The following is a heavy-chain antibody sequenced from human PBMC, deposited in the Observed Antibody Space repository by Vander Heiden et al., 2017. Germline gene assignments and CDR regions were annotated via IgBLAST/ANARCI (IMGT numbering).Heavy chain of an antibody. V-gene: IGHV3-23*01. Sequence: EVPLLESGGGLVQPGGSLRLSCAACGFPFRSYAMSWVRQAPGKGLEWVSAISGSGGSTYYADSVKGRFTISRDNSKNTLYLQMNSLRAEDTAVYYCAKEHVGIAVAGFDYWGQGTLVTVSS. D-gene: IGHD6-19*01. CDR2: ISGSGGST. CDR1: GFPFRSYA. CDR3: AKEHVGIAVAGFDY. J-gene: IGHJ4*02.